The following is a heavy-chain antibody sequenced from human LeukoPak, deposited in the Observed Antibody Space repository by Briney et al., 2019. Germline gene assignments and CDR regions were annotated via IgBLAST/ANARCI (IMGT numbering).Heavy chain of an antibody. CDR3: AGSDRWQLDMDV. D-gene: IGHD2-15*01. V-gene: IGHV4-59*01. CDR1: GGSISSYC. Sequence: KTSETLSLTCTVSGGSISSYCWSWIRQPPGKGLEWIGYIFYSGSTNYNPSLKSRVTISVDTSKNQFSLKLSSVTAADTAVYYCAGSDRWQLDMDVWGKGTTVTISS. J-gene: IGHJ6*03. CDR2: IFYSGST.